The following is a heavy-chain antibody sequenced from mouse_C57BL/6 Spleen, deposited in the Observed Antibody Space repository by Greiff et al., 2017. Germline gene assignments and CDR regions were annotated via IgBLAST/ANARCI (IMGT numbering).Heavy chain of an antibody. Sequence: VQLKESGPELVKPGASVKISCKASGYSFTDYNMNWVKQSHGKSLEWIGVINPNYGTTSYNPKFKGKATLTVDQSSSTAYMQLNSLTSEDSAVYDCARSGVGAPLDYWGQGTTLTVSS. V-gene: IGHV1-39*01. J-gene: IGHJ2*01. CDR2: INPNYGTT. CDR3: ARSGVGAPLDY. D-gene: IGHD1-1*01. CDR1: GYSFTDYN.